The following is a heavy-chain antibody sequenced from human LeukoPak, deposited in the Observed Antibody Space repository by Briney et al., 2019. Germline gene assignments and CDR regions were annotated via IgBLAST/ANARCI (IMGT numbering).Heavy chain of an antibody. CDR2: IYYSGST. Sequence: PSETLSLTCTVSGGSISGYYWSWIRQPPGKGLEWIGYIYYSGSTSYDPSLKSRVTISVDTSKNQFSLKLSSVTAADTAVYYCARQAFCSGTSCFPFDYWGQGTLVTVSS. D-gene: IGHD2-2*01. J-gene: IGHJ4*02. CDR1: GGSISGYY. CDR3: ARQAFCSGTSCFPFDY. V-gene: IGHV4-59*01.